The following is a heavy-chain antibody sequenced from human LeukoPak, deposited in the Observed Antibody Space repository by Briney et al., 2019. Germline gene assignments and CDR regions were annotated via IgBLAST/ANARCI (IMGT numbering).Heavy chain of an antibody. CDR1: GDSISNSIW. CDR3: ARALSRIVGAFSRPVAPGV. J-gene: IGHJ4*02. V-gene: IGHV4-4*02. D-gene: IGHD1-26*01. Sequence: SETLSLTCTVSGDSISNSIWWSWLRQPPGKGLEWIGEVDHTGNTNYRPSLDSRVTLSIDTSKNHFSLTLTSVTAADTAVYYCARALSRIVGAFSRPVAPGVWGQGTLVTVSS. CDR2: VDHTGNT.